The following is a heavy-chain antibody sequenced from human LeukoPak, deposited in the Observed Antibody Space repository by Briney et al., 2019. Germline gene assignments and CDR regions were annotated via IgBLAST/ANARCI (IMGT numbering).Heavy chain of an antibody. V-gene: IGHV3-NL1*01. CDR2: LSGLGYRT. J-gene: IGHJ4*02. D-gene: IGHD1-26*01. Sequence: PGGSLRLSCATSGFTFSSYGMHWVRQAPGKGLEWVSGLSGLGYRTHYADSVRGRFIISRDNSKNSLFLQMNSLRVEDTAVYYCAKYGVGETYFGDYWGQGALVIVSS. CDR1: GFTFSSYG. CDR3: AKYGVGETYFGDY.